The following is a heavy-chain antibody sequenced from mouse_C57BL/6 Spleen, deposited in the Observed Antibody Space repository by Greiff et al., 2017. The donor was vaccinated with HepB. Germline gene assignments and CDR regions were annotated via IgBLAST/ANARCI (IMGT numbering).Heavy chain of an antibody. CDR1: GYTFTSYD. D-gene: IGHD1-3*01. CDR2: IYPRDGST. V-gene: IGHV1-85*01. J-gene: IGHJ4*01. CDR3: ARYNFSYAMDY. Sequence: VQLKESGPELVKPGASVKLSCKASGYTFTSYDINWVKQRPGQGLEWIGWIYPRDGSTKYNEKFKGKATLTVDTSSSTAYMELHSLTSEDSAVYFCARYNFSYAMDYWGQGTSVTVSS.